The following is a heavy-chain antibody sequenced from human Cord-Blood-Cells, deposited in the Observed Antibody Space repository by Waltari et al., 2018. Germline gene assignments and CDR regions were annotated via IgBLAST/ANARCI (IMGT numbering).Heavy chain of an antibody. CDR3: ARESLRAARALDY. CDR1: GFTFGSYW. CDR2: IKQDGSEK. Sequence: EVQLVESGGGLVQPGGSLRLSCAASGFTFGSYWMSWVRQAPGKGLEWVDNIKQDGSEKYYVDSVKGRFTISRDNAKNSLYLQMNSLRAEDTAVYYCARESLRAARALDYWGQGTLVTVSS. V-gene: IGHV3-7*01. D-gene: IGHD6-6*01. J-gene: IGHJ4*02.